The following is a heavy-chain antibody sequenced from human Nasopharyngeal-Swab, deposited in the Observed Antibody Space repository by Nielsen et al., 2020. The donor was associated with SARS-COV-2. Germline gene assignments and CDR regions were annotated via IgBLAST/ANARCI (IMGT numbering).Heavy chain of an antibody. J-gene: IGHJ4*02. V-gene: IGHV1-18*01. Sequence: ASVKVSCKASGYIFTSYDISWVRQARGQGLEWMGWIGAYNGNTNYAQKFQDRVTMTTDTSTSTVYTELRSLRSDDTAVYYCARHGVAEDYWGQGTLVNVSS. CDR1: GYIFTSYD. D-gene: IGHD3-3*01. CDR2: IGAYNGNT. CDR3: ARHGVAEDY.